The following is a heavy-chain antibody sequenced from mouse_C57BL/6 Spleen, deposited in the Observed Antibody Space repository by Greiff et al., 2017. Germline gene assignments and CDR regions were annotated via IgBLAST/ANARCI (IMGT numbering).Heavy chain of an antibody. J-gene: IGHJ2*01. CDR1: GYTFTDYE. V-gene: IGHV1-15*01. CDR2: IDPETGGT. CDR3: TRREKTGYYFDY. D-gene: IGHD4-1*01. Sequence: QVQLQQSGAELVRPGASVTLSCKASGYTFTDYEMHWVKQTPVHGLEWIGAIDPETGGTAYNQKFKGKAILTADKSSSTAYMELRSLTSEDSAVYYCTRREKTGYYFDYWGQGTTLTVSS.